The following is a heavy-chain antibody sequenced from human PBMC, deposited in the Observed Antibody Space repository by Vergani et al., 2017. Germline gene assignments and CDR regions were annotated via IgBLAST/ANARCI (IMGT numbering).Heavy chain of an antibody. J-gene: IGHJ4*02. CDR3: TTYYYDGPYYFDY. CDR1: GFTFSGSA. Sequence: EVQLVESGGGLVQPGGSLKLSCAASGFTFSGSAMHWVRQASGKGLEWVGRIRSKANSYATAYAASVKGRFTISRDDSKNTAYLQMNSLKTEDTAVYYCTTYYYDGPYYFDYWGQGTLVTVSS. D-gene: IGHD3-22*01. CDR2: IRSKANSYAT. V-gene: IGHV3-73*01.